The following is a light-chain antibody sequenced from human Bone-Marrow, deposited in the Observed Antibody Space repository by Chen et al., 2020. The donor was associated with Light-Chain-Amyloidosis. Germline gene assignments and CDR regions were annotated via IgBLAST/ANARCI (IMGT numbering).Light chain of an antibody. J-gene: IGLJ3*02. V-gene: IGLV3-21*02. CDR3: QVWDRGSDRPV. CDR2: DDS. Sequence: SYVLTQPSSVSVAPGQTATIACGGNNIGSTSVHWYQQTPGQAPLLVVYDDSDRPSGIPERLAGSNSGDTATLPISRVEAGDEGDYYCQVWDRGSDRPVFGGGTKLTVL. CDR1: NIGSTS.